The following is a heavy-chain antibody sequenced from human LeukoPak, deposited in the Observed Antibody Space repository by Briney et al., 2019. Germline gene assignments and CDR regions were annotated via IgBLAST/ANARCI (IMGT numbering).Heavy chain of an antibody. CDR3: ARTTEGGYTYGYFYYYYMDV. V-gene: IGHV4-59*01. J-gene: IGHJ6*03. D-gene: IGHD5-18*01. Sequence: SETLSLTCTVSGGSIRSYYWSWIRQPPGKGLEWVWDLHYSGCTNYNPSLKSRVTISVDTSKNQFSLKLSSVTAADTAVYYCARTTEGGYTYGYFYYYYMDVWGKGTTVTIS. CDR2: LHYSGCT. CDR1: GGSIRSYY.